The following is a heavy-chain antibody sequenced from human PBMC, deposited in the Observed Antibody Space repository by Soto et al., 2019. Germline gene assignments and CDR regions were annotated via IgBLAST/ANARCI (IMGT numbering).Heavy chain of an antibody. CDR3: AKAGDLYSGYSDH. V-gene: IGHV3-23*01. CDR1: GFILNSYG. CDR2: LTSGGGT. J-gene: IGHJ4*02. Sequence: EVQLLESGGGLVQPGGSLRLSCEASGFILNSYGMSWVRQAPGKGLEWVSTLTSGGGTDYADSVKGRFTISRENSKHTLYLQMNSLRAEDRAVYYCAKAGDLYSGYSDHWGQGTLVTGSS. D-gene: IGHD5-12*01.